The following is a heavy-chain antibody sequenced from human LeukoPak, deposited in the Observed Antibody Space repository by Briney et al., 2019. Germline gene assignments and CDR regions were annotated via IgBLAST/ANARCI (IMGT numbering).Heavy chain of an antibody. CDR1: GGSISSGGYY. Sequence: PSETLSLTCTVSGGSISSGGYYWSWIRQHPGKGLEWIVYIYYSGSTYHNPSLKSRVTISVDTPKNQFSLKLSSVTAADTAVYYCATGIAAAGNGPDYWGQGTLGTVSS. D-gene: IGHD6-13*01. CDR3: ATGIAAAGNGPDY. V-gene: IGHV4-31*03. CDR2: IYYSGST. J-gene: IGHJ4*02.